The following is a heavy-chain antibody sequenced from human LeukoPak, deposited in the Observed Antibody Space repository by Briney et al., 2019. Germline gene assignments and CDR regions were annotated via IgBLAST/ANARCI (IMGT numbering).Heavy chain of an antibody. CDR3: AKARGSGSYSYYFDY. CDR2: IRYDGSNK. V-gene: IGHV3-30*02. D-gene: IGHD3-10*01. J-gene: IGHJ4*02. Sequence: GGSLRLSCAASGFTFSGSATHWVRQAPGKGLEWVAFIRYDGSNKYYADSVKGRFTISRDNSKNTLYLQMNSLRAEDTAVYYCAKARGSGSYSYYFDYWGQGTLVTVSS. CDR1: GFTFSGSA.